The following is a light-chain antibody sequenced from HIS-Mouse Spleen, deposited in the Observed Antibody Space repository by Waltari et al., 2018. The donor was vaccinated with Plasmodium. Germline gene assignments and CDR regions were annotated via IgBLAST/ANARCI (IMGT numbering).Light chain of an antibody. CDR3: QQYNSYSWT. J-gene: IGKJ1*01. CDR1: QSISSR. Sequence: DIQMTQSPSTLSASVGDRVTITCRASQSISSRLAWYQQKPGKAPKLLIYKASSVESGVPSRFSGSGSVTEFTITISSLQPDDFATYYCQQYNSYSWTFGQGTKVEIK. CDR2: KAS. V-gene: IGKV1-5*03.